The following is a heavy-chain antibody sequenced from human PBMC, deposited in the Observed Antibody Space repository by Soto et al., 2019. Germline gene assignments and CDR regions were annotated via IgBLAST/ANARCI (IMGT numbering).Heavy chain of an antibody. CDR1: GYTFTSYY. D-gene: IGHD4-4*01. J-gene: IGHJ6*02. CDR3: ARDYHDYSNFRRYYYYYGMDV. V-gene: IGHV1-46*01. Sequence: ASVKVSCKASGYTFTSYYMHWVRQAPGQGLEWMGIISPSGGSTSYAQKFQGRVTMTRDTSTSTVYMELSSLRSEDTAVYYCARDYHDYSNFRRYYYYYGMDVWGQGTTVTVSS. CDR2: ISPSGGST.